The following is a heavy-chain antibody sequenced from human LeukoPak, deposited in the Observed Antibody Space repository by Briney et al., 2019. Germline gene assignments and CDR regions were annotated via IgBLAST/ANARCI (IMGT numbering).Heavy chain of an antibody. CDR1: GYTFTSYG. J-gene: IGHJ3*02. CDR2: ISAYNGNT. Sequence: APVKVSCKASGYTFTSYGISWVRQAPGQGLEWMGWISAYNGNTNYAQKLQGRVTMTTDTSTSTAYMELRSLRSDDTAVYYCARVEDIVVVPAANRRAFDIWGQGTMVTVSS. D-gene: IGHD2-2*01. V-gene: IGHV1-18*01. CDR3: ARVEDIVVVPAANRRAFDI.